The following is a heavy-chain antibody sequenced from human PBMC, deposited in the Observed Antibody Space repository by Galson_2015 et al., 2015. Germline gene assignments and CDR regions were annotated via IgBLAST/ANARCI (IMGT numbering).Heavy chain of an antibody. Sequence: SLRLSCAGSGFTFSSYGMHWVRQAPGKGLEWVAVISYDGSNKYYADSVKGRFTISRDNSKNTLYLQMNSLRAEDTAVYYCAKKKAQKGHDGMDVWGQGTTVTVSS. CDR1: GFTFSSYG. CDR2: ISYDGSNK. J-gene: IGHJ6*02. V-gene: IGHV3-30*18. CDR3: AKKKAQKGHDGMDV.